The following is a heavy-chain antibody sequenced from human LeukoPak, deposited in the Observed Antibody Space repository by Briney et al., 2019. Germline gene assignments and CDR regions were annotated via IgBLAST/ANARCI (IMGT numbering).Heavy chain of an antibody. CDR1: GFTVSSNY. V-gene: IGHV3-66*01. CDR2: LYTGGST. Sequence: PGGSLRLSCAVSGFTVSSNYMTWVRQAPGKGLGWVSILYTGGSTYYAKSVKDRFSISRDISKNTLYLQMSSLRAEDTALYYCVRGTYGSGSYFDYWGQGTLVTVSS. J-gene: IGHJ4*02. CDR3: VRGTYGSGSYFDY. D-gene: IGHD6-19*01.